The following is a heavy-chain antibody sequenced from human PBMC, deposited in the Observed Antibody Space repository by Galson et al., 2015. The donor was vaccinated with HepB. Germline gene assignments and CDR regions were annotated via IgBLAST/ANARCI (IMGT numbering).Heavy chain of an antibody. CDR2: IWYDGSNK. D-gene: IGHD3-3*01. CDR3: ARGPTIFGVVIGFDI. V-gene: IGHV3-33*01. J-gene: IGHJ3*02. CDR1: GFTFSSYG. Sequence: SLRLSCAASGFTFSSYGMHWVRQAPGKGLEWVAVIWYDGSNKYYADSVKGRFTISRDNSKNTLYLQMNSLRAEDTAVYYCARGPTIFGVVIGFDIWGQGTMVTVSS.